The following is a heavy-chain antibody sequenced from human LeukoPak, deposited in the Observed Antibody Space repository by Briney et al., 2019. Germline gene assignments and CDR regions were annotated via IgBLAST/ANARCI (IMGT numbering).Heavy chain of an antibody. CDR1: GGSFSGYY. J-gene: IGHJ4*02. CDR3: ARMIVVVPAAIRRPYYFDY. V-gene: IGHV4-34*01. CDR2: INHSGST. D-gene: IGHD2-2*01. Sequence: SETLSLTCAVYGGSFSGYYWSWIRQPPGKGLEWIGEINHSGSTNYNPSLKSRVTISVDTSKNQFSLKLSSVTAADTAVYYCARMIVVVPAAIRRPYYFDYWGQGTLVTVSS.